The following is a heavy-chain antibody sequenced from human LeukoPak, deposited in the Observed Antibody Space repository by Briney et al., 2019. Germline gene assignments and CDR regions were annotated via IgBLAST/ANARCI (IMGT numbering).Heavy chain of an antibody. V-gene: IGHV3-30*04. Sequence: PGGSLRLSCAASGFTFSQYSINWVRQAPGKGLEWVAVISYDGSNKYYADSVKGRFTISRDNSKNTLYLQMNSLRAEDTAVYYCATFRTTVTYPFDYWGQGTLVTVSS. CDR1: GFTFSQYS. J-gene: IGHJ4*02. CDR3: ATFRTTVTYPFDY. CDR2: ISYDGSNK. D-gene: IGHD4-17*01.